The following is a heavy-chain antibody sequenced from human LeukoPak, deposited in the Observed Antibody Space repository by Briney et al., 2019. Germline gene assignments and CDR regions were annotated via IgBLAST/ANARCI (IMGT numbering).Heavy chain of an antibody. CDR1: GGSISSYY. Sequence: PSETLSLTCTVSGGSISSYYWSWIRQPPGKGLEWIGYIYYSGSTNHNPSLKSRVTISVDTSKNQFSLKLSSVTAADTAVYYCASSEYSSSSPDYWGQGTLVTVSS. CDR3: ASSEYSSSSPDY. J-gene: IGHJ4*02. V-gene: IGHV4-59*01. CDR2: IYYSGST. D-gene: IGHD6-6*01.